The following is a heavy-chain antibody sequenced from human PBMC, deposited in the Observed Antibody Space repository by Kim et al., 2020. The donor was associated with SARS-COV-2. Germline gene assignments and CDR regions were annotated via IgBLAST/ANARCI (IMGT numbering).Heavy chain of an antibody. D-gene: IGHD4-17*01. CDR1: GASISSYY. Sequence: SETLSLTCRVSGASISSYYWSWVRQPPGKGLEWIGFVHHSGSSMYNPSLKSRVTISLDTSNNQFSLKLMSLTAADTAVYFCASLIGGGEADYGADYWGQG. CDR3: ASLIGGGEADYGADY. V-gene: IGHV4-59*13. J-gene: IGHJ4*02. CDR2: VHHSGSS.